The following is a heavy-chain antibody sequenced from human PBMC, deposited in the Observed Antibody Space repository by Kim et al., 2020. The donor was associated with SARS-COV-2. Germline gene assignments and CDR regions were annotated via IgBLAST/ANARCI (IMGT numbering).Heavy chain of an antibody. CDR3: TTVVGATPHYYYYYGMDV. CDR1: GFTFSNAW. V-gene: IGHV3-15*01. Sequence: GGSLRLSCAASGFTFSNAWMSWVRQAPGKGLEWVGRIKSKTDGGTTDYAAPVKGRFTISRDDSKNTLYLQMNSLKTEDTAVYYCTTVVGATPHYYYYYGMDVWGQGTTVTVSS. D-gene: IGHD1-26*01. J-gene: IGHJ6*02. CDR2: IKSKTDGGTT.